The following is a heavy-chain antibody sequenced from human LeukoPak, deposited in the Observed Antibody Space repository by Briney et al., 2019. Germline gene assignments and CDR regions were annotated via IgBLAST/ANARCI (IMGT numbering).Heavy chain of an antibody. D-gene: IGHD3-16*01. CDR1: GGSVSSGSYS. CDR2: IYHSGST. CDR3: AGDYGASYRFDY. J-gene: IGHJ4*02. V-gene: IGHV4-30-2*01. Sequence: PSETLSLTCAVSGGSVSSGSYSCSWIRQPPGKGLEWIGYIYHSGSTTYNPSLKSRVTISLDRSKNQFSLKLSSVTAADTAVYYCAGDYGASYRFDYWGQGTLVTVSS.